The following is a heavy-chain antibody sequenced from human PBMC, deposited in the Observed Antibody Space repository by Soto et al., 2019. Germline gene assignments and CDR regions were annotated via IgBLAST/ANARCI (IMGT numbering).Heavy chain of an antibody. CDR3: ARPSGYDLRAYYFDY. J-gene: IGHJ4*02. Sequence: ETLSLTCTVSGGSISSSSYYWGWIRQPPGKGLEWIGSIYYSGSTYYNPSLKSRVTISVDTSKNQFSLKLSSVTAADTAVYYCARPSGYDLRAYYFDYWGQGTLVTVSS. CDR1: GGSISSSSYY. CDR2: IYYSGST. V-gene: IGHV4-39*01. D-gene: IGHD5-12*01.